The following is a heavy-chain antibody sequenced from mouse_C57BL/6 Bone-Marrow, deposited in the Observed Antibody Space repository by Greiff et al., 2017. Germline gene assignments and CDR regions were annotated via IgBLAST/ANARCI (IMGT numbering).Heavy chain of an antibody. CDR2: IYPRDGST. CDR3: ARRWLRGAWFAY. Sequence: VQLQESDAELVKPGASVKISCKVSGYTFTDHTIHWMKQRPEQGLEWIGYIYPRDGSTKYNEKFKGKATLTADKSSSTAYMQLNSLTSEDSAVYFWARRWLRGAWFAYWGQGNLVTVSA. CDR1: GYTFTDHT. V-gene: IGHV1-78*01. J-gene: IGHJ3*01. D-gene: IGHD2-2*01.